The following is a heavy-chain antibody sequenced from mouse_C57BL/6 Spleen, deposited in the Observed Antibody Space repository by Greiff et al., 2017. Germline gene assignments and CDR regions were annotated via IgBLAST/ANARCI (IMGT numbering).Heavy chain of an antibody. J-gene: IGHJ4*01. D-gene: IGHD2-1*01. CDR2: IYPGDGAT. CDR1: GYAFSSSW. V-gene: IGHV1-82*01. Sequence: QVQLQQSGPELVKPGASVKISCKASGYAFSSSWMNWVKQRPGKGLEWIGRIYPGDGATNYNGKFKGKATLTADKSSSTAYMQLSSLTSEDSAVYFCAGEREIYYGKSDAMDYWGQGTSVTVSS. CDR3: AGEREIYYGKSDAMDY.